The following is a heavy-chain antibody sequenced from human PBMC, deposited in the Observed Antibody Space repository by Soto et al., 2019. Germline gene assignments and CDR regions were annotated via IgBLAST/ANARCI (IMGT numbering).Heavy chain of an antibody. D-gene: IGHD3-3*01. CDR2: IYWDDDK. Sequence: SGPTLVNPTQTLTLTCTFSGFSLSTSGVGVGWIRQPPGKALEWLALIYWDDDKRYSPSLKSRLTITKDTSKNQVVLTMTNMDPVDTATYYCAHRSEDRITIFGSNNWFDPWGQGTLVTVSS. CDR1: GFSLSTSGVG. J-gene: IGHJ5*02. CDR3: AHRSEDRITIFGSNNWFDP. V-gene: IGHV2-5*02.